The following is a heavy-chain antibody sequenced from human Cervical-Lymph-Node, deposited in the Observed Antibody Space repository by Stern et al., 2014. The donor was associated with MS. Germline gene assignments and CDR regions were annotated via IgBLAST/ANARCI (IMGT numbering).Heavy chain of an antibody. D-gene: IGHD2-8*01. V-gene: IGHV1-18*01. CDR1: GYTFSNYG. CDR2: ISPYGNT. CDR3: ATDSYNGLDFFPALDALEI. J-gene: IGHJ3*02. Sequence: QVQLVQSGTEVKKPGASVRVSCKASGYTFSNYGITWVRQAPGRGLEWGGWISPYGNTEIAQIVQGRLTMSTVASTSTAYLELRSLRSDDTAVYYCATDSYNGLDFFPALDALEIWGRGTKVPVSS.